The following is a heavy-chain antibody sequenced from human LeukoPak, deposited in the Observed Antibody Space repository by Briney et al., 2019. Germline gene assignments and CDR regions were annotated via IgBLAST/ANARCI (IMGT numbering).Heavy chain of an antibody. CDR2: ISSSGSTI. V-gene: IGHV3-11*01. CDR1: GFTFSDYY. Sequence: GGSLRLSCAASGFTFSDYYMSWIRQAPGKGLEWVSYISSSGSTIYYADSVKGRFTISRDNAKNSLYLQMNSLRAEDTAVYYCVRGAYSSSWLNFDYWGQGTLVTVSS. J-gene: IGHJ4*02. CDR3: VRGAYSSSWLNFDY. D-gene: IGHD6-13*01.